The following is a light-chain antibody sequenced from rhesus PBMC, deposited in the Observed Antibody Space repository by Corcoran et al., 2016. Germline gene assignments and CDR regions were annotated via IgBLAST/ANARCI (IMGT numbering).Light chain of an antibody. V-gene: IGKV1-66*01. CDR2: YAS. CDR1: QGINNY. J-gene: IGKJ3*01. Sequence: DIQMTQSPSSLSASVGDIVTITCLASQGINNYLSWYQQQPGKAPKPLIYYASSVEPGVPSRFSGSRSGKDYTLTISSLQPEDSATYYCQQYKNAPFTFGPGTKLDIK. CDR3: QQYKNAPFT.